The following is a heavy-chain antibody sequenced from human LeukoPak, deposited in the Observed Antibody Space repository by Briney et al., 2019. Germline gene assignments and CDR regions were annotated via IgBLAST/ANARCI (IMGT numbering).Heavy chain of an antibody. Sequence: PSETLSLTCTVSGGSISSYYWSWIRQPPGKGLEWIGYIYSSGSTNYNPSLKSRVTMSVDTSKNQFSLKLNSVTAADTAVYYCSRGPHYALGIYFDYWGQGTLVTVSS. CDR2: IYSSGST. J-gene: IGHJ4*02. CDR1: GGSISSYY. CDR3: SRGPHYALGIYFDY. V-gene: IGHV4-59*12. D-gene: IGHD7-27*01.